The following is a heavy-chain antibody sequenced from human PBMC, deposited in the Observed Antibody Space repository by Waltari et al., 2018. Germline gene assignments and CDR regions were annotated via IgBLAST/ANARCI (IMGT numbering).Heavy chain of an antibody. Sequence: EVQLVESGGGLVQPGRSLRLSCAASGFTFDDYAMHWVRQAPGKGLEWVSGISWNSGRIGYADSVKGRFTSSRDNAKNSLYLQMNSLRAEDTALYYCAKDPYPYGDYGGYYFDYWGQGTLVTVSS. CDR1: GFTFDDYA. D-gene: IGHD4-17*01. CDR3: AKDPYPYGDYGGYYFDY. J-gene: IGHJ4*02. V-gene: IGHV3-9*01. CDR2: ISWNSGRI.